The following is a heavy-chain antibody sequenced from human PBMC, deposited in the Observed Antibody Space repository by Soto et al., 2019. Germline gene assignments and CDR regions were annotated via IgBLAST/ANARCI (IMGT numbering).Heavy chain of an antibody. J-gene: IGHJ3*02. D-gene: IGHD6-13*01. Sequence: QVQLVQSGAEVKKPGASVKVSCKASGYTFTGYYMHWVRQAPGQGLEWMGWINPNRGGTNYAQKFQGWVTMTRDTSISTAYMELSRLRSDDTAVYYCARDRNSSSWDDAFDIWGQGTMVTVSS. V-gene: IGHV1-2*04. CDR1: GYTFTGYY. CDR3: ARDRNSSSWDDAFDI. CDR2: INPNRGGT.